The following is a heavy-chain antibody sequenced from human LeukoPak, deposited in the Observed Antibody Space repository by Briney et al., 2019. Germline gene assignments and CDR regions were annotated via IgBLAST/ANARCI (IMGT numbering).Heavy chain of an antibody. CDR2: IYYSGST. J-gene: IGHJ4*02. D-gene: IGHD4-17*01. Sequence: SETLSLTCTVSGGSIGSSSYYWGWIRQPPGKGLEWIGSIYYSGSTYYNPSLKSRVTISVDTSKNQFSLKLSSVTAADTAVYYCARSLPTVIFDYWGQGTLVTVSS. CDR3: ARSLPTVIFDY. V-gene: IGHV4-39*07. CDR1: GGSIGSSSYY.